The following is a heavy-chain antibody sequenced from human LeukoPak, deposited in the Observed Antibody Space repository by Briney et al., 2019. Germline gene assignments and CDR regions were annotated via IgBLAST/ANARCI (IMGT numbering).Heavy chain of an antibody. CDR2: AIPFLRTA. Sequence: ASVKVSCKASGGTFISYVISWVRQAPGQGLEWMGGAIPFLRTANYAQKFQDRITITAEKSTTTTYMELRSLRSDDTAIYYCAILGTVPYWGQGTQITVSS. V-gene: IGHV1-69*10. CDR3: AILGTVPY. CDR1: GGTFISYV. J-gene: IGHJ4*02. D-gene: IGHD1-26*01.